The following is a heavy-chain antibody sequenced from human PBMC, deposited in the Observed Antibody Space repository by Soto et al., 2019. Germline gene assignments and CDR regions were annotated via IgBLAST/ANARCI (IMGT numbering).Heavy chain of an antibody. D-gene: IGHD3-10*01. CDR3: ASDYGSGLRFDY. V-gene: IGHV3-48*01. J-gene: IGHJ4*02. Sequence: EVQLVESGGGLVQPGGSLRLSCAASGFTFSSYNMNWVRQAPGKGLEWVSYISRSTITIYYADSVKGRFTISRDNAKNSLYLQMNSLRVEDTAVYYCASDYGSGLRFDYWGQGTLVTVSS. CDR1: GFTFSSYN. CDR2: ISRSTITI.